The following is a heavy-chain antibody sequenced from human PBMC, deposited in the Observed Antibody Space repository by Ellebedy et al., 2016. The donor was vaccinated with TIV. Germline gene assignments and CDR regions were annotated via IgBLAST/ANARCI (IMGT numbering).Heavy chain of an antibody. J-gene: IGHJ6*03. V-gene: IGHV3-7*01. CDR2: IKQDGSEK. CDR1: GFTFSSYG. D-gene: IGHD3-9*01. Sequence: GESLKISXAASGFTFSSYGMHWVRQAPGKGLEWVANIKQDGSEKYYVDSVKGRFTISRDNAKNSLYLQMNSLRAEETAVYYCARDQSTPPVLRYFDWLGVTGYYYYYMDVWGKGTTVTVSS. CDR3: ARDQSTPPVLRYFDWLGVTGYYYYYMDV.